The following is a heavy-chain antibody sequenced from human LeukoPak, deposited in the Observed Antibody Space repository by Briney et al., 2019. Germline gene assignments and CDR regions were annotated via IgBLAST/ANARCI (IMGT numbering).Heavy chain of an antibody. Sequence: SQTLSLTCAISGDSVSSNSAAWNWIRQSPLRGLEWLGRTYYRSKWYNDYAVSVKSRISINSDTSKNQFSLKLSSVTAAGTAVYYCARGPYVLFDYWGQGTLVTVSS. CDR1: GDSVSSNSAA. D-gene: IGHD3-16*01. V-gene: IGHV6-1*01. J-gene: IGHJ4*02. CDR3: ARGPYVLFDY. CDR2: TYYRSKWYN.